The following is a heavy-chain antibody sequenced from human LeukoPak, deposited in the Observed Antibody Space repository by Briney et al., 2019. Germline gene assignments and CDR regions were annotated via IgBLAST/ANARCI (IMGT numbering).Heavy chain of an antibody. D-gene: IGHD2-2*01. CDR1: GGSISSGYY. CDR2: IYFNGRT. V-gene: IGHV4-31*03. J-gene: IGHJ4*02. CDR3: ARDRVVPAAPFDY. Sequence: PSETLSLTCTVSGGSISSGYYWSWIRQHPGRGLEWIGYIYFNGRTYYNPSLKSRVTMSLDTSKNQFSLKLSSVTAEDTAVYYCARDRVVPAAPFDYWGQGTLVTVSS.